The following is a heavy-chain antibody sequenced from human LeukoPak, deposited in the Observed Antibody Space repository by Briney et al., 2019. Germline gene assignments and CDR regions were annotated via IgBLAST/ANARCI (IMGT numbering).Heavy chain of an antibody. CDR3: ARHSRRAIVGAHWYFDL. D-gene: IGHD1-26*01. V-gene: IGHV3-11*04. J-gene: IGHJ2*01. CDR2: ISSDSSSI. CDR1: GFTFSDYY. Sequence: GGSLRLSCAASGFTFSDYYMTWIRQAPGKGLEWLSYISSDSSSIYYADSLKGRFTVSRDNTKKSLFLQMSSLRVEDTAVYYCARHSRRAIVGAHWYFDLWDRGTLVTVST.